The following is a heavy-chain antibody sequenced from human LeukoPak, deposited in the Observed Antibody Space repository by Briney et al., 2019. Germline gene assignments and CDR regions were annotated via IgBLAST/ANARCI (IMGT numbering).Heavy chain of an antibody. D-gene: IGHD1-26*01. CDR2: IWSDGSKK. V-gene: IGHV3-33*08. J-gene: IGHJ4*02. CDR1: GFTFSSYA. Sequence: GRSLRLSCAASGFTFSSYAMHWVRQAPGKGLEWVALIWSDGSKKNHADSVKGRFTISRDNSKNTLFLQMNSLRAEDTAVYYCARGGTVGASFDYWGQGTLVTVSS. CDR3: ARGGTVGASFDY.